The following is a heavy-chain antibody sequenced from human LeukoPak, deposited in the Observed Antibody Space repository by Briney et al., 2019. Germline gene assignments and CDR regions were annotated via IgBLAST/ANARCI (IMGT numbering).Heavy chain of an antibody. J-gene: IGHJ6*02. CDR3: ARHSFRGGIVGPKVDYYGMDV. Sequence: PGESLKISCKGSGYSFTSHWIAWVRQMPGKGLEWMGITYTGDSDTRYRPSLHGQVTISADKSINTAYLQWSSLKASDTAIYYCARHSFRGGIVGPKVDYYGMDVWGQGTTVIVSS. V-gene: IGHV5-51*01. CDR2: TYTGDSDT. CDR1: GYSFTSHW. D-gene: IGHD1-26*01.